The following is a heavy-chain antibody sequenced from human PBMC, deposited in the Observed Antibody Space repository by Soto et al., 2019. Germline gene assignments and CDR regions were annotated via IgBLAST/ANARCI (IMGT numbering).Heavy chain of an antibody. CDR3: ARVVPDPIVGIVGASAFDI. J-gene: IGHJ3*02. D-gene: IGHD1-26*01. CDR2: IIPIFGTA. CDR1: GGTFSSYA. V-gene: IGHV1-69*13. Sequence: GASVKVSCKASGGTFSSYAISWVRQAPGQGLEWMGGIIPIFGTANYAQKFQGRVTITADESTSTAYMELSSLRSEDTAVYYCARVVPDPIVGIVGASAFDIWGQGTMVTVSS.